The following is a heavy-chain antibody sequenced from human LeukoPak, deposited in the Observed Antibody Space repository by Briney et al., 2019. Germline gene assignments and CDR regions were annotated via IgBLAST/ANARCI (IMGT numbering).Heavy chain of an antibody. CDR3: ARDRSGDDDFWSGYYTNYFDP. V-gene: IGHV3-33*05. J-gene: IGHJ5*02. Sequence: PGGSLRLSCVASGFTNSHNGMHWVRQAPGEGLEWVAVISYDGSNKYYADSVKGRFTISRDNAKNSLYLQMNSLRVEDTAVYYCARDRSGDDDFWSGYYTNYFDPRGQGTWSPSPQ. CDR1: GFTNSHNG. D-gene: IGHD3-3*01. CDR2: ISYDGSNK.